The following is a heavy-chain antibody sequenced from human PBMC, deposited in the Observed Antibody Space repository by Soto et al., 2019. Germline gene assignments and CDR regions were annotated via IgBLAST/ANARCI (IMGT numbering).Heavy chain of an antibody. CDR3: ARDRAWLLPATSSYGMDV. V-gene: IGHV1-18*01. CDR2: ISAYNGNT. D-gene: IGHD6-19*01. CDR1: GYTFTSYG. Sequence: ASVKVSCKASGYTFTSYGISWVRQAPGQGLEWMGWISAYNGNTNYAQKLQGRVTMTTDTSTSTAYMELRSLRSDDTAFFYFARDRAWLLPATSSYGMDVWGQGTTVTVSS. J-gene: IGHJ6*02.